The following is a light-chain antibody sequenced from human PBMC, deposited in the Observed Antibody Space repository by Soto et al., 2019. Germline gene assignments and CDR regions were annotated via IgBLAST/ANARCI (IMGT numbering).Light chain of an antibody. J-gene: IGKJ4*02. Sequence: QLTQSQSTLSASVGDRFTITYRASQTISSWLAWYQQKPGKAPKVLIYEASSLEGGVPSRFSGRRSGTDFTLTISSLQPNDFATYYCQQYNTYPLTFGEGTKVDIK. CDR3: QQYNTYPLT. V-gene: IGKV1-5*01. CDR1: QTISSW. CDR2: EAS.